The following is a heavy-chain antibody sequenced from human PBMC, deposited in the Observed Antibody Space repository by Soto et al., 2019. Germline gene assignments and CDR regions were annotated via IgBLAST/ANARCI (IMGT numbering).Heavy chain of an antibody. J-gene: IGHJ6*02. D-gene: IGHD2-15*01. CDR2: ISPSTSHI. CDR1: KFTFSSCT. V-gene: IGHV3-21*01. Sequence: EVHLVESGGGLVKPGGSLRLSCAVSKFTFSSCTLNWVRQAPGKGLEWVSSISPSTSHIYYADSVKGRFTISRDNAKNSLFLQMNSLRADDTAVYYCSGCSGGACHQNYGIDLWGQGTTVTVSS. CDR3: SGCSGGACHQNYGIDL.